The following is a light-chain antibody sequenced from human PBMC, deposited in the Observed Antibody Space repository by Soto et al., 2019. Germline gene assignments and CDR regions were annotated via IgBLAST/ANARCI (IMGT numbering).Light chain of an antibody. CDR1: SSNIGSNT. V-gene: IGLV1-44*01. J-gene: IGLJ1*01. CDR2: SNN. Sequence: QSVLTQPPSASVTPGQRATISCSGSSSNIGSNTVNWYQQLPGTAPKLLIYSNNQRPSGVPDRFSGSKSGTSASLAISGLQSEDEADYYCAAWDDSLNGYVFGTGTKVTVL. CDR3: AAWDDSLNGYV.